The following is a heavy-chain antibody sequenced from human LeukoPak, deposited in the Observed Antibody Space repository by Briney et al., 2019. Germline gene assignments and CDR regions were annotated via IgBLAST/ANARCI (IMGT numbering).Heavy chain of an antibody. Sequence: GGSLRLSCTASGFTFSRYWMTWVRQAPGKGLEWVANIKEDGSEKYYVDSLKGRVVISRDNAKRSFYLQLNNLRVDDTAVYYCAREWNSGWGGTYLDTWGLGTQVTVSS. V-gene: IGHV3-7*01. CDR3: AREWNSGWGGTYLDT. CDR2: IKEDGSEK. D-gene: IGHD3-16*01. J-gene: IGHJ4*02. CDR1: GFTFSRYW.